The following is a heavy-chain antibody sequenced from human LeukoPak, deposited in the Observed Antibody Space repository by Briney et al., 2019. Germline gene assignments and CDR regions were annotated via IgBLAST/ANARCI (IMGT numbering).Heavy chain of an antibody. CDR1: GFTFSSYA. CDR2: ISGSGGTT. CDR3: AKGGVVSAFGS. V-gene: IGHV3-23*01. D-gene: IGHD3-16*01. Sequence: GSLRLSCAASGFTFSSYAMSWVRQAPGKGLEWVSGISGSGGTTDYTDSVQGRFTISRDNSKSTLFLQMTSLKVEDTALYYCAKGGVVSAFGSWGHGTLVTVSS. J-gene: IGHJ4*01.